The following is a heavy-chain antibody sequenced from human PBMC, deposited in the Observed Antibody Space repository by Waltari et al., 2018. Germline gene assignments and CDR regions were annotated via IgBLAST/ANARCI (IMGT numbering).Heavy chain of an antibody. J-gene: IGHJ4*02. D-gene: IGHD4-17*01. CDR3: AAPRLTVAYDY. Sequence: QVQLVQSGAEVKTPGSSVKVSCKASGRTFSSYTISWVRQAPGQGLEWMGRIIPILGIANYAQKFQGRVTITADKSTSTAYMELSSLRSEDTAVYYCAAPRLTVAYDYWGQGTLVTVSS. CDR2: IIPILGIA. V-gene: IGHV1-69*02. CDR1: GRTFSSYT.